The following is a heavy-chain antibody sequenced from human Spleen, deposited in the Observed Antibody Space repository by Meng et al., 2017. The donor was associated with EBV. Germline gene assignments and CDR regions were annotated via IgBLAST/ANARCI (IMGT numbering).Heavy chain of an antibody. CDR2: IYHSGNT. Sequence: QRPLTEAGPALVKSSETLSLTCAVSGDSISSDSYYWGWIRQPPGKGLEWIGSIYHSGNTYYNPSLKSRVTISVDTSNNRFSLQLSSVTASDTAVYYCAGGPTAMVTYFDYWGQGTLVTVSS. D-gene: IGHD5-18*01. CDR1: GDSISSDSYY. J-gene: IGHJ4*02. V-gene: IGHV4-39*01. CDR3: AGGPTAMVTYFDY.